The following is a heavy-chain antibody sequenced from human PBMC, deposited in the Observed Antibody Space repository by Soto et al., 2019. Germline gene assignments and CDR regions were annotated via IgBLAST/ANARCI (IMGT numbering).Heavy chain of an antibody. J-gene: IGHJ4*02. Sequence: EVQLLESGGGLVQPGGSLRLSCAASRFTFSSYAMSWVRQAPGKGLEWVSGISGSDGSTYYADSVKGRFTISRDNSKNTLYLQMNSLRAEDTAVYYCAKDSSYPAAEPDYWGQGTLVTVSS. CDR3: AKDSSYPAAEPDY. CDR2: ISGSDGST. V-gene: IGHV3-23*01. D-gene: IGHD2-2*01. CDR1: RFTFSSYA.